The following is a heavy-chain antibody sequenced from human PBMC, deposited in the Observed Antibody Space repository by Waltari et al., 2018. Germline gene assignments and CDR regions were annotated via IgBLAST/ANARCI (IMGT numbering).Heavy chain of an antibody. CDR2: IIPIFGTA. Sequence: QVQLVQSGAEVKKPGSSVKVSCKASGGTFSSYAISWVRQAPGQGLEWMGGIIPIFGTANYEQKFQGRVMITTDESTSTAYMELSSLRAEDTAVYYWARGAPPPQYSSGWHLDYWGQGTLVTVSS. V-gene: IGHV1-69*05. J-gene: IGHJ4*02. CDR3: ARGAPPPQYSSGWHLDY. CDR1: GGTFSSYA. D-gene: IGHD6-19*01.